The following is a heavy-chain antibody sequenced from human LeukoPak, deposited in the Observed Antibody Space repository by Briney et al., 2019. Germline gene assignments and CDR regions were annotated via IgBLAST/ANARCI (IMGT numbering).Heavy chain of an antibody. Sequence: GGSLRLSCAASGFTVSSNYMSWARQAPGKGLEWVSVIYSGGSTYYADSVKGRFTISRDNSKNTLYLQMNSLRAEDTAVYYCARISGYSYVPYYFDYWGQGTLVTVSS. CDR3: ARISGYSYVPYYFDY. CDR2: IYSGGST. D-gene: IGHD5-18*01. CDR1: GFTVSSNY. J-gene: IGHJ4*02. V-gene: IGHV3-66*02.